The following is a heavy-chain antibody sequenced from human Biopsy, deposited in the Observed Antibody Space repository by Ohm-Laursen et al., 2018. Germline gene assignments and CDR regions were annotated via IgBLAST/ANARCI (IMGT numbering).Heavy chain of an antibody. J-gene: IGHJ4*02. D-gene: IGHD3-10*01. V-gene: IGHV1-24*01. Sequence: SSVKVSCKVSGYTLTELSIHWVRQTGGKGLEWMGGLDREERKTVYAEKFQGRVTMTEDTSTDTVYMEVTSLRSDDTAVYYCATGPYYDTRFYYNVRPFDFWGQGTLVTVSS. CDR3: ATGPYYDTRFYYNVRPFDF. CDR1: GYTLTELS. CDR2: LDREERKT.